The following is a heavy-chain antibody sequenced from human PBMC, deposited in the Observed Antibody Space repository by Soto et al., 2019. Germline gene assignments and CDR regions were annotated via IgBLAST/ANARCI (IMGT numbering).Heavy chain of an antibody. Sequence: GGSLRLSCAASGFTFDDYTMHWVRQAPGKGLEWVSLISWDGGSTYYADSVKGRFTISRDNSKNSLYLQMNSLRTEDTALYYCAKDLGYCSSTSCYKEGYYYGMDVWGQGTTVTVS. D-gene: IGHD2-2*02. CDR2: ISWDGGST. J-gene: IGHJ6*02. CDR1: GFTFDDYT. CDR3: AKDLGYCSSTSCYKEGYYYGMDV. V-gene: IGHV3-43*01.